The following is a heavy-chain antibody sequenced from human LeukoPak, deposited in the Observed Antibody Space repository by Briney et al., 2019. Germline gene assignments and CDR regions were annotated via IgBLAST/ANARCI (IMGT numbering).Heavy chain of an antibody. J-gene: IGHJ4*02. V-gene: IGHV3-74*01. Sequence: GGSLRLSCAASGFTFSSYWMHWVRQAPGKGLVWVSRINSDGSSTNYADSVRGRFTISRDNARNTLYLQMNSLRAEDTAVYYCAKDLEVGIAVAGYFDYWGQGTLVTVSS. CDR3: AKDLEVGIAVAGYFDY. D-gene: IGHD6-19*01. CDR2: INSDGSST. CDR1: GFTFSSYW.